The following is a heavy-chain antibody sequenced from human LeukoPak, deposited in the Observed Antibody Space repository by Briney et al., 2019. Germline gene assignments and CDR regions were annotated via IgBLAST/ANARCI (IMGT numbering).Heavy chain of an antibody. D-gene: IGHD3-3*01. CDR2: IIPIFGTA. CDR1: GGTFSSYA. CDR3: ERASSPEWLSLFDY. V-gene: IGHV1-69*13. Sequence: SVKVSCKASGGTFSSYAISWVRQAPGQGLEWMGGIIPIFGTANYAQKFQGRVTITADESTSTAYMELSSLRSEDTVVYYGERASSPEWLSLFDYWGQGTLVTVSS. J-gene: IGHJ4*02.